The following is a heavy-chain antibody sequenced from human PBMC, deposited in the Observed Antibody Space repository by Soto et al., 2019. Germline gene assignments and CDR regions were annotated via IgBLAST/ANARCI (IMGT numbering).Heavy chain of an antibody. CDR2: IYYSGST. J-gene: IGHJ6*03. V-gene: IGHV4-59*01. CDR3: ARGLPSDIVVVPAPYMDV. Sequence: QVQLQESGPGLVKPSETLSLTCTVSGGSISSYYWNWIRQPPGKGLEWIGYIYYSGSTNYNPSLKSRVTISVDTSKNQFSLKLSSVTAADTAVYYCARGLPSDIVVVPAPYMDVWGKGTTVTVSS. D-gene: IGHD2-2*01. CDR1: GGSISSYY.